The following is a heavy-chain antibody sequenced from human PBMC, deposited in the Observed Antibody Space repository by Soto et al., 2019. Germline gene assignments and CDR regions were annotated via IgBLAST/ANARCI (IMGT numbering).Heavy chain of an antibody. V-gene: IGHV3-23*01. CDR2: ISGSGGST. CDR1: GFTFSSYA. Sequence: EVQLLESGGGLVQPGGSLRLSCAASGFTFSSYAMSWVRQAPGKGLEWVSAISGSGGSTYYADSVKGRFTISRDNSKNTLELQMNSLRAEDTAVYYCAKVKDIVVVVAPFDYWGQGTLVTVSS. J-gene: IGHJ4*02. D-gene: IGHD2-15*01. CDR3: AKVKDIVVVVAPFDY.